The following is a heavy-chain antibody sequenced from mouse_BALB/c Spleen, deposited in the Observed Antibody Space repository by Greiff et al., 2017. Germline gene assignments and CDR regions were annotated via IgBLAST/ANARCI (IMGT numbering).Heavy chain of an antibody. CDR3: ARREAYGHYAMDY. D-gene: IGHD2-10*02. V-gene: IGHV2-9*02. Sequence: QVQLKESGPGLVAPSQSLSITCTVSGFSLTSYGVHWVRQPPGKGLEWLGVIWAGGSTNYNSALMSRLSISKDNSKSQVFFKMNSLQADDTAIYYCARREAYGHYAMDYWGQGTSVTVSS. CDR2: IWAGGST. CDR1: GFSLTSYG. J-gene: IGHJ4*01.